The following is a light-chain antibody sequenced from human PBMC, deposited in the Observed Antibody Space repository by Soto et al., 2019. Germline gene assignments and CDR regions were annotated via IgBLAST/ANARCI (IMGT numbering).Light chain of an antibody. CDR1: QSLLHSNGYNY. CDR2: LGS. V-gene: IGKV2-28*01. J-gene: IGKJ1*01. Sequence: DIVMTQSPLSLPVTPGEPASISCRSSQSLLHSNGYNYLDWYLQKPGQSPQLLIYLGSNRATGVPDRFSGSGSGTDFTLKISRVEAEDVGVYYCMQALQTPRTFGQGNTVEIK. CDR3: MQALQTPRT.